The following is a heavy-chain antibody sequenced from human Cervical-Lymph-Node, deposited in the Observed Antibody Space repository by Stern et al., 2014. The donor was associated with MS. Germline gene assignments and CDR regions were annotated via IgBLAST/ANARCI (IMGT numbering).Heavy chain of an antibody. D-gene: IGHD6-6*01. Sequence: VQLVESGGGVVQPGRSLRLSCAASGFTFSNYGMHWVHQAPGKGLEWVAVILYDGSNKYYADSVKGRFTVSRDNSKNTLYLQMNSLRADDTAIYYCAKDRGSSVAARYFDYWGQGTLVTVSS. V-gene: IGHV3-30*18. CDR1: GFTFSNYG. J-gene: IGHJ4*02. CDR2: ILYDGSNK. CDR3: AKDRGSSVAARYFDY.